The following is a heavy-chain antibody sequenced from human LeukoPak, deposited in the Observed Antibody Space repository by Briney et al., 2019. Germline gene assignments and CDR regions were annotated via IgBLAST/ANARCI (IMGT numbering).Heavy chain of an antibody. CDR1: GDSFTSYW. Sequence: GKSLKISCKGSGDSFTSYWIGWVRQMPGKGLEWMGVIHPVDSDTRYSPSFQGQVTFSADKSINTAYLQWDSLEASDTAMYFCARHPPRESNGHYLYFDYWGQGTLVTVSS. J-gene: IGHJ4*02. V-gene: IGHV5-51*01. D-gene: IGHD3-22*01. CDR3: ARHPPRESNGHYLYFDY. CDR2: IHPVDSDT.